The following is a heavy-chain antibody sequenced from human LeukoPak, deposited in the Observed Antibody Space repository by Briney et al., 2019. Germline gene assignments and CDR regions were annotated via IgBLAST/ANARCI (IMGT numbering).Heavy chain of an antibody. D-gene: IGHD2-2*01. CDR3: ARDYVGYDGY. CDR2: ISSSGSTI. V-gene: IGHV3-48*03. J-gene: IGHJ4*02. CDR1: GYTFSSYE. Sequence: GGSLTLSCAASGYTFSSYEMNWVRQAPGKGLEWVSYISSSGSTIYYADSVKGRFTISRDNDKNSLYLQMNSLRTEVTAVYYCARDYVGYDGYWGQGTLVTVSS.